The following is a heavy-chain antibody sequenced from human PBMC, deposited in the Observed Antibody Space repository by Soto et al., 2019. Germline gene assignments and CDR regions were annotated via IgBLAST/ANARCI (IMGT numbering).Heavy chain of an antibody. CDR3: ARMGSFGTLNWFDP. CDR1: GDTFINYD. D-gene: IGHD1-26*01. V-gene: IGHV1-8*02. Sequence: AAVKVSCKASGDTFINYDISGWRHATGQGIEGMGWMTPGSGTRGYANKFQARVTMTRDASTSTAHLELSSLTSEDTAVYYCARMGSFGTLNWFDPWGQGTLVTVSS. J-gene: IGHJ5*02. CDR2: MTPGSGTR.